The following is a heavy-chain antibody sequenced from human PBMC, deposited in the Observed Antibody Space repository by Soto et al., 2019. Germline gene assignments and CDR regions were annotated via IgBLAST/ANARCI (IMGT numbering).Heavy chain of an antibody. Sequence: EVQLVESGGGLGQPGGSLRLSCAASGFTFSSYEMNWVRQAPGKGLEWVSYISSSGSTIYYADSVKGRFTISRDNAKNSLYLQMNSLRAEDTAVYYCARGTRRDGYKGDYWGQGTLVTVSS. V-gene: IGHV3-48*03. J-gene: IGHJ4*02. CDR3: ARGTRRDGYKGDY. CDR2: ISSSGSTI. D-gene: IGHD5-12*01. CDR1: GFTFSSYE.